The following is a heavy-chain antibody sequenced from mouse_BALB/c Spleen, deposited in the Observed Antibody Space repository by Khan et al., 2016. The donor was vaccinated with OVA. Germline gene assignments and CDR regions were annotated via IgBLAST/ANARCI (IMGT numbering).Heavy chain of an antibody. D-gene: IGHD2-14*01. CDR3: VRDGAYHRNDGWFAY. Sequence: VMLVESGAELARPGASVKMSCKASGYTFTSYTIHWIKLRPGQGLEWIGYINPSNGYTNYNQKFKDKATLTADKSSTTAYMELSSLTSDDSALYNCVRDGAYHRNDGWFAYWGQGTLVTVSA. J-gene: IGHJ3*01. V-gene: IGHV1-4*01. CDR1: GYTFTSYT. CDR2: INPSNGYT.